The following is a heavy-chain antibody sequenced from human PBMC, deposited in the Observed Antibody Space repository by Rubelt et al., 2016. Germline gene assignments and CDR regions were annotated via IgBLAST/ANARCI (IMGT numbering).Heavy chain of an antibody. D-gene: IGHD4-11*01. J-gene: IGHJ6*02. CDR2: INPSGGST. V-gene: IGHV1-46*01. Sequence: PGQGLEWMGRINPSGGSTSYAQKFQGRVTMTRDTSTSTVYMELSSLRSEDTAVYYCARSYSNYQDGYYYYYGMDVWGQGTTVTVSS. CDR3: ARSYSNYQDGYYYYYGMDV.